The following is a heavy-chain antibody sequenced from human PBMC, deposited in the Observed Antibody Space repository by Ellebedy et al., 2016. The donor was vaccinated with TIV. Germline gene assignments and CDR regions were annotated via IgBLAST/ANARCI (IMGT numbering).Heavy chain of an antibody. CDR2: IYYTGST. Sequence: MPSETLSLTCSVSGGSIWTSRWSWIRQPPGKGLEWIGDIYYTGSTRCNPSLKSRVAMSVDMSKSQLSLKLGSVIPADTAVYYCARGGSGWYFDNWGQGTLVTVSS. J-gene: IGHJ4*02. CDR3: ARGGSGWYFDN. D-gene: IGHD6-19*01. CDR1: GGSIWTSR. V-gene: IGHV4-59*01.